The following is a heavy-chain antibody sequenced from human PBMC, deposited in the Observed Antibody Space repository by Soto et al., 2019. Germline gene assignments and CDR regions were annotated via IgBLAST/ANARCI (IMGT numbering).Heavy chain of an antibody. Sequence: ASVKVSCKASGYTFPTYYMHWVRQAPGQGLEWMGIINPSGGSTSYAQKFQGRVTMTRDTSTSTVYMELSSLRSEDTAVYYCARVYCSGGSCYGIDYWGQGTLVNVSS. D-gene: IGHD2-15*01. CDR1: GYTFPTYY. V-gene: IGHV1-46*01. J-gene: IGHJ4*02. CDR3: ARVYCSGGSCYGIDY. CDR2: INPSGGST.